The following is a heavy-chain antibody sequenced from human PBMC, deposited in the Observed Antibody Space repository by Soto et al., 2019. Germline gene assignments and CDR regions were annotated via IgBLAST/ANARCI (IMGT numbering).Heavy chain of an antibody. CDR2: ISAYNGNT. CDR3: ARDPHEYGTSHWFDP. J-gene: IGHJ5*02. D-gene: IGHD6-6*01. Sequence: ASVKVSCKASGYTFTRYGISWVRQAPGQGLEWVGWISAYNGNTNYAQKLQGRVTMTKDTSTSTAYMELRSLRSDDTAVYYCARDPHEYGTSHWFDPWGQGTLVTVSS. V-gene: IGHV1-18*01. CDR1: GYTFTRYG.